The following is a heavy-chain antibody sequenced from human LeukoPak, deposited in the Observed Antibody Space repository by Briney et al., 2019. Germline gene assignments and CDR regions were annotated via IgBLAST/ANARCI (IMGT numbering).Heavy chain of an antibody. CDR3: ARGLYYYDSSGYFRFDP. D-gene: IGHD3-22*01. J-gene: IGHJ5*02. Sequence: SETLSLTCTVSGASVSGSAYYWGWIRQPPGKGLEWIGNIYYSGSTYYNESLESRVTISIDTSKNQFSLKLSSVTAADTAVYYCARGLYYYDSSGYFRFDPWGQGTLVTVSS. V-gene: IGHV4-39*07. CDR2: IYYSGST. CDR1: GASVSGSAYY.